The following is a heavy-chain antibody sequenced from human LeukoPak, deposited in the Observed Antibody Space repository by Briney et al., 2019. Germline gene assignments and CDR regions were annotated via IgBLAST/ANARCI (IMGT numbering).Heavy chain of an antibody. D-gene: IGHD3-10*01. CDR2: ISGSGGST. CDR3: AKHSTGTPKDYFEY. J-gene: IGHJ4*02. V-gene: IGHV3-23*01. CDR1: GFTFSSYA. Sequence: GGSLRLSCAASGFTFSSYAMSWVRQAPGKGLEWVSAISGSGGSTYYADSVKGRFTISRDNSRNTLFLQMNSLRAEDTAVYYCAKHSTGTPKDYFEYWGQGTLVTVSS.